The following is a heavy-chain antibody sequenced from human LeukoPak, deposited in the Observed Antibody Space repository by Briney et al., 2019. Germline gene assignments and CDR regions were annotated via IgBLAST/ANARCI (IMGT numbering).Heavy chain of an antibody. CDR2: IYYTGST. V-gene: IGHV4-59*01. CDR1: GCSISSYY. D-gene: IGHD3-16*01. Sequence: PSGTLSLTFTVSGCSISSYYWGWIRQPPGKGLEWIGYIYYTGSTNYNPSLKSRGTISVDTSKNQFSLKLSSVTAADTAVYYCARSGKSAYILDYWGQGTLVTVSS. J-gene: IGHJ4*02. CDR3: ARSGKSAYILDY.